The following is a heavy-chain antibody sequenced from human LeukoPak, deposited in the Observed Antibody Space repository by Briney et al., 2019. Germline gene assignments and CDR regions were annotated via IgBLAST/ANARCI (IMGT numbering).Heavy chain of an antibody. CDR3: ARGLRLELRSWFDP. CDR2: IIPIFGTA. V-gene: IGHV1-69*06. D-gene: IGHD1-7*01. Sequence: SVKVSCKASGGTFSSYAISWVRQAPGQGLEWMGGIIPIFGTANYAQKFQGRVTITADKSTSTAYMELSSLRSDDTAVYYCARGLRLELRSWFDPWGQGTLVTVSS. J-gene: IGHJ5*02. CDR1: GGTFSSYA.